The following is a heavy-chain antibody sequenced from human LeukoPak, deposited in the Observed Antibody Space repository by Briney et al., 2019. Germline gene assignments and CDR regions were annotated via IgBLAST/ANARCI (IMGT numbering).Heavy chain of an antibody. J-gene: IGHJ4*02. CDR3: ARLCYPGWYFDY. D-gene: IGHD3-10*02. CDR2: MYYSGIS. CDR1: GGSISSSSHY. Sequence: SETLSLTCTVSGGSISSSSHYWGWIRQPPGKGLEWIGSMYYSGISYYNPSLKSRVTISVDTSKNQFSLRLSSVTAADTAMYYCARLCYPGWYFDYWGQGTLVTVSS. V-gene: IGHV4-39*01.